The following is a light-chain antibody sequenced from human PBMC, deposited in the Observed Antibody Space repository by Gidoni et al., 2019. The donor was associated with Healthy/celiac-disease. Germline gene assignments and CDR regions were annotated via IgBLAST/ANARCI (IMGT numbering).Light chain of an antibody. J-gene: IGKJ3*01. Sequence: EIVMTQSPATLSVSPGERATLSCRASQSVSSNLAWYQQKPGQAPRLLIYGASTRATGIPARFSCSGSGTEFTLTISSLQSEDFAVYSCQQYNNWPPTSGFGPGTKVDIK. CDR2: GAS. CDR3: QQYNNWPPTSG. CDR1: QSVSSN. V-gene: IGKV3-15*01.